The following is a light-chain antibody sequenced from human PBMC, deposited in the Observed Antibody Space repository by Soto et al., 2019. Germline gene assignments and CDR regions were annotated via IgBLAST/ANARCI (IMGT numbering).Light chain of an antibody. CDR1: QTISSW. J-gene: IGKJ1*01. CDR3: QHYNSYSEP. V-gene: IGKV1-5*03. CDR2: KAS. Sequence: IQVTQAPSTLSGSVGDRVTITCRASQTISSWLAWYHQKPGKAPKLLIYKASTLKSGVPSRFSGSGSGTEFTLTISSLQPDDFAPYYCQHYNSYSEPFAQGTKVDIK.